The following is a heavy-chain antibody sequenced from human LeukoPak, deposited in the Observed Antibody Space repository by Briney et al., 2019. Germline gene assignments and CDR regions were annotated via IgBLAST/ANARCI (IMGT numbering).Heavy chain of an antibody. J-gene: IGHJ4*02. Sequence: AGGSLRLSCAASGFTFSSYAMSWVRQAPGKGLEWVSVIYSGGSTYYADSVRGRFTISRDNSKDTLYLQMNSPRAEDTAVYYCATNRDGYNYYLDYWGQGTLVTVSS. CDR1: GFTFSSYA. V-gene: IGHV3-53*01. CDR3: ATNRDGYNYYLDY. D-gene: IGHD5-24*01. CDR2: IYSGGST.